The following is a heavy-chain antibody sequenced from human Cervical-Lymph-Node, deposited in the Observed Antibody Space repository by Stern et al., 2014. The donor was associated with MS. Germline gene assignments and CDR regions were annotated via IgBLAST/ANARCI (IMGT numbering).Heavy chain of an antibody. CDR2: IYYTGRT. D-gene: IGHD6-13*01. Sequence: VHLVESGPGLVKPSETLSLTCTVSGGSIINYYWSWIRPTPGKGLECIGYIYYTGRTNYNPSLKSRVTISVGTSKHQLSLRLRSLTAADTAVYYCARDSSDTWYGPIDAWGQGTQVIVSS. CDR3: ARDSSDTWYGPIDA. J-gene: IGHJ5*02. CDR1: GGSIINYY. V-gene: IGHV4-59*01.